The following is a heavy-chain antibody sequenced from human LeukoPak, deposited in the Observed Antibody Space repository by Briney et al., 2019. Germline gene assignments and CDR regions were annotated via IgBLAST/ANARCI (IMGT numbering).Heavy chain of an antibody. CDR3: ASGKEAGSFDY. V-gene: IGHV4-59*01. Sequence: SETLSLTCTVSGGSISSYYWSWIRQPPGKGLEWIGYIYYSGSTNYNPSLKSRATISVDTSKNQFSLKLSSVTAADTAVYYCASGKEAGSFDYWGQGTLVTVSS. CDR1: GGSISSYY. CDR2: IYYSGST. J-gene: IGHJ4*02. D-gene: IGHD6-13*01.